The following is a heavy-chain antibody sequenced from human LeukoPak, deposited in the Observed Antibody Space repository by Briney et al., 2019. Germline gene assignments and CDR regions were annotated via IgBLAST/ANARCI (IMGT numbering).Heavy chain of an antibody. Sequence: GGSLRLSCAASGFTVSSNYMSWVRHTPGEGLEWVSLIYSGGSTYYADSVKGRFTISRDNSKNTLYLQMHSLRAEDTAVYYCAGRDNGYYYGMDVWGQGTTVTVSS. D-gene: IGHD2-8*01. V-gene: IGHV3-66*01. CDR2: IYSGGST. CDR3: AGRDNGYYYGMDV. J-gene: IGHJ6*02. CDR1: GFTVSSNY.